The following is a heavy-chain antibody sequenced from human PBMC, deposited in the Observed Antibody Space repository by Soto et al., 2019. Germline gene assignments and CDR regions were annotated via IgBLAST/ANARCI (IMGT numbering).Heavy chain of an antibody. Sequence: QVQLVQSGAEVKKPGASVKVSCKASGYTFTSYGISWVRQAPGQGLVWMGWISAYNGNTNYAQKLQGRVTMTTDTSTSTAYMELRSLRSDDTAVYYCAREEARYCSGGSCYPGDYGMDVWGQGTTVTVSS. V-gene: IGHV1-18*01. J-gene: IGHJ6*02. CDR1: GYTFTSYG. CDR3: AREEARYCSGGSCYPGDYGMDV. CDR2: ISAYNGNT. D-gene: IGHD2-15*01.